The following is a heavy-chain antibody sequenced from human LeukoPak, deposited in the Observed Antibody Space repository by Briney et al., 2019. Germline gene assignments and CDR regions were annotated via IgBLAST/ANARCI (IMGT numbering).Heavy chain of an antibody. CDR2: ISSSSSTI. Sequence: GGSLRLSCAASGFTFSSYSMNWVRQAPGKGLEWVSYISSSSSTIYYADSVKGRFTISRDNAKNSLYLQMNSLRAEDTAVYYCAKNEYGGYNWFDPWGQGTLVTVSS. CDR1: GFTFSSYS. J-gene: IGHJ5*02. D-gene: IGHD4-17*01. CDR3: AKNEYGGYNWFDP. V-gene: IGHV3-48*01.